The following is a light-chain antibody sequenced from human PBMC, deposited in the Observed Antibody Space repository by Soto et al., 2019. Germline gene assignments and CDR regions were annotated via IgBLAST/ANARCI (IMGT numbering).Light chain of an antibody. J-gene: IGKJ5*01. CDR3: HQYGSSPHT. CDR1: QSISSNY. CDR2: TAS. Sequence: TPAPGALSWSPEVGSSPSWGSSQSISSNYLAWCQQKPGQAPRLLISTASSRATGIPDRFSGSGSGTDFTLTISRLEPEDFAVYYCHQYGSSPHTLGQGTRLEIK. V-gene: IGKV3-20*01.